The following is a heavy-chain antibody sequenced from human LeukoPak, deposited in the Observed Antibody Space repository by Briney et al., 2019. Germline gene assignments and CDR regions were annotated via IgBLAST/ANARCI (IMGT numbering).Heavy chain of an antibody. CDR2: MNPNSGNT. V-gene: IGHV1-8*03. CDR3: ARAPRITGVRGVIYWFDP. Sequence: GASVKVSCKASGYTFTSYDINWVRQATGQGLEWMGWMNPNSGNTGYAQKFQGRVTITRNTSISTAYMELSSLRSEDTAVYYCARAPRITGVRGVIYWFDPWGQGTLVTVSS. J-gene: IGHJ5*02. CDR1: GYTFTSYD. D-gene: IGHD3-10*01.